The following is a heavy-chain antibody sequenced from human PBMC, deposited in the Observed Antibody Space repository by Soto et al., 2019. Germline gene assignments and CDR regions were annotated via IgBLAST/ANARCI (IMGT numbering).Heavy chain of an antibody. CDR1: GFTFSSYA. Sequence: PGGSLRLSCAASGFTFSSYAMSWVRQAPGKGLEWVSAISGSGGSTYYADSVKGRFTISRDNSKSTLYLQMNSLRAEDTAVYYCAKGRVGGYYYFDYWGQGTLVTVSS. CDR2: ISGSGGST. J-gene: IGHJ4*02. V-gene: IGHV3-23*01. D-gene: IGHD3-22*01. CDR3: AKGRVGGYYYFDY.